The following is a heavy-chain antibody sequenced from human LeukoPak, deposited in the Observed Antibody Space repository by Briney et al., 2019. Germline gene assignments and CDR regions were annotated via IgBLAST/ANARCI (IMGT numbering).Heavy chain of an antibody. CDR1: GDSITNSDYY. CDR2: IYYTGGT. Sequence: PSETLSLTCSVSGDSITNSDYYWAWVRQPPGKPLEWIASIYYTGGTSYNPSLKSRVTISVDTSRNQFSLKLNSVTAADTAVYFCARHYYDRSGSYSFDYWGQGALVTVSS. CDR3: ARHYYDRSGSYSFDY. J-gene: IGHJ4*02. V-gene: IGHV4-39*01. D-gene: IGHD3-22*01.